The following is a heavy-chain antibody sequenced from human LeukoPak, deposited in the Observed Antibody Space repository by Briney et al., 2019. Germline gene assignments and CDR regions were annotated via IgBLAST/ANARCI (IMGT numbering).Heavy chain of an antibody. J-gene: IGHJ4*02. CDR2: TYYSGST. D-gene: IGHD4-11*01. CDR3: ARGAVTRRGVAFDY. V-gene: IGHV4-59*01. Sequence: SETLSLTCTVSGGSISSYYWSWIRQPPGKGLEWIGYTYYSGSTNYNPSLKSRVTISVDTSKNQFSLKLSSVTAADTAVYYCARGAVTRRGVAFDYWGQGTLVTVSS. CDR1: GGSISSYY.